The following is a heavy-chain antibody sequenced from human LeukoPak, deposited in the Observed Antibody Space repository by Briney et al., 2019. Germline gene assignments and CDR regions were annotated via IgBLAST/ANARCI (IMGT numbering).Heavy chain of an antibody. J-gene: IGHJ4*02. D-gene: IGHD1-26*01. V-gene: IGHV3-66*01. CDR1: GFTVSSNY. CDR2: IYSGGGGT. Sequence: GGSLRLSCAASGFTVSSNYMSWVRQAPGKGLEWVSVIYSGGGGTYYADSVQGRFSISRYNSKNTVYLQMNSLRAEDTAVYYSVRGADGSYPKKSCFDYWGQGSLVTVSS. CDR3: VRGADGSYPKKSCFDY.